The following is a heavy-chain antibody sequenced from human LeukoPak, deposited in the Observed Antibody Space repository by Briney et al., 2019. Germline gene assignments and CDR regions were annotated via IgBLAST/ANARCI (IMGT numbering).Heavy chain of an antibody. CDR2: IYPGNSDT. J-gene: IGHJ1*01. D-gene: IGHD6-13*01. CDR1: GYSFSNYW. Sequence: GESLKISCRGSGYSFSNYWIAWVRQMPGKGLECMGIIYPGNSDTRYSPSFQGQVTISADKSLTTAYLQWSSLKASDTAMYYCARGFGSTWLEYWGQGTLVTVSS. CDR3: ARGFGSTWLEY. V-gene: IGHV5-51*01.